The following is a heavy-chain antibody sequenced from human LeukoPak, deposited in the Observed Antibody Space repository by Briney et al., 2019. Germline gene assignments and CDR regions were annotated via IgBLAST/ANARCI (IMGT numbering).Heavy chain of an antibody. CDR3: ARGSTYYESSGQVPFDY. CDR2: TYYRSKWYS. J-gene: IGHJ4*02. Sequence: SQTLSLTCVISGDIVSSNSAAWNWIRQSPSRGLEWLGRTYYRSKWYSYSAVSVKSRIIINPDTSKNQFSLQLNSVTPEDTAVYYCARGSTYYESSGQVPFDYWGQGTLVTVSS. CDR1: GDIVSSNSAA. D-gene: IGHD3-22*01. V-gene: IGHV6-1*01.